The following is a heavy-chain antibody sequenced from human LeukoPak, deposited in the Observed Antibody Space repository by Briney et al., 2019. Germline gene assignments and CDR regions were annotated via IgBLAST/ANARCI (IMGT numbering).Heavy chain of an antibody. Sequence: PGGSLRLSCAASGFTFSSYSMTWVRQAPGKGLEWVSSISSSSSYIYYADSVKGRFTISRDNAKNSLYLQMNSLRAEDTAVYYCARVEYNGYDYDPIDYWGQGTLVTVSS. V-gene: IGHV3-21*01. D-gene: IGHD5-12*01. CDR1: GFTFSSYS. CDR2: ISSSSSYI. J-gene: IGHJ4*02. CDR3: ARVEYNGYDYDPIDY.